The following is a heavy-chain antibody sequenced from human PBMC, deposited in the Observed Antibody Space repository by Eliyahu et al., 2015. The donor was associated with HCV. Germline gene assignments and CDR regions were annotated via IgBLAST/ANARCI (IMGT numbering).Heavy chain of an antibody. CDR3: ARNRGSSGFIES. CDR1: GFTFSDHY. D-gene: IGHD3-22*01. Sequence: EVQLVESGGGLVQPGGSLRLSCAASGFTFSDHYMDWVRQAPGKGLEWVGRSRNKVNSYTTEYAASVKGRFTISRDDSKNSLYLQMNSLKTEDTAVYYCARNRGSSGFIESWGQGTLVSVSS. J-gene: IGHJ4*02. V-gene: IGHV3-72*01. CDR2: SRNKVNSYTT.